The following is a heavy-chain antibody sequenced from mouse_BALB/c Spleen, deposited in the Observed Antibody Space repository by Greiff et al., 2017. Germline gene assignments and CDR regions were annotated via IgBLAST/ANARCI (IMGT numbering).Heavy chain of an antibody. J-gene: IGHJ4*01. V-gene: IGHV5-17*02. CDR3: AREKNHYYAMDY. Sequence: EVQGVESGGGLVQPGGSRKLSCAASGFTFSSFGMHWVRQAPEKGLEWVAYISSGSSTIYYADTVKGRFTISRDNPKNTLFLQMTSLRSEDTAMYYCAREKNHYYAMDYWGQGTSVTVSS. CDR1: GFTFSSFG. CDR2: ISSGSSTI.